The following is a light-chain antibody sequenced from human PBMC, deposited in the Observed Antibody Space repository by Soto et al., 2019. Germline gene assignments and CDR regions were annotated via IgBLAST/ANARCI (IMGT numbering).Light chain of an antibody. CDR1: QSVSSN. CDR2: DAS. CDR3: QQYNNWQT. J-gene: IGKJ1*01. V-gene: IGKV3-15*01. Sequence: EIVMTQSPATLSVSPGERATLSCRASQSVSSNLAWYQQKPGQAPRLLIYDASTRATGIPARFSGSGSGTEFTLTISSLQSEDFVIYYCQQYNNWQTFGQGTKVEIK.